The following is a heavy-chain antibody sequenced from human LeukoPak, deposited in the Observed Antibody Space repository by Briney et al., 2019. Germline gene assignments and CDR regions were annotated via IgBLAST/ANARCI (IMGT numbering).Heavy chain of an antibody. V-gene: IGHV3-7*01. J-gene: IGHJ4*02. CDR3: ARDADCTSTSCFDY. Sequence: GGSLRLSCATSGFTFVSYWVTWVRQAPGKGLEWVANINQDGTEKYYVDSVKGRFTISRDNAKNSLYLQMNSLRAEDTAVYYCARDADCTSTSCFDYWGQGTLVTVSS. CDR1: GFTFVSYW. D-gene: IGHD2-2*01. CDR2: INQDGTEK.